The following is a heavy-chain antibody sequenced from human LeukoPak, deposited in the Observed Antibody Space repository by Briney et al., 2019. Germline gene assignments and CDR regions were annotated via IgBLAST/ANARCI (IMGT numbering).Heavy chain of an antibody. D-gene: IGHD1-26*01. CDR2: ILYDGSNE. Sequence: GRALRLSCAAPGVAFSSYGMHWVRQAPGKGLEWVAEILYDGSNEYYTDSVKGRFTISRENSKNPLYLQMNSLRAEDTAVYYCAKDSWELLYYFDYWGQGTLVTVSS. CDR3: AKDSWELLYYFDY. CDR1: GVAFSSYG. V-gene: IGHV3-30*18. J-gene: IGHJ4*02.